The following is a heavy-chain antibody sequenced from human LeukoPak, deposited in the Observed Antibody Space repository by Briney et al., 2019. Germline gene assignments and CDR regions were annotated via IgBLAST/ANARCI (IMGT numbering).Heavy chain of an antibody. V-gene: IGHV4-59*12. CDR1: GGSISSYY. J-gene: IGHJ4*02. Sequence: SETLSLTCTVSGGSISSYYWSWIRQPPGKGLEWIGYIYYSGSTNYNPSLKSRVTISVDKSKNQFSLKLSSVTAADTAVYYCARAAQFSFDYWGQGTLVTVSS. CDR2: IYYSGST. CDR3: ARAAQFSFDY.